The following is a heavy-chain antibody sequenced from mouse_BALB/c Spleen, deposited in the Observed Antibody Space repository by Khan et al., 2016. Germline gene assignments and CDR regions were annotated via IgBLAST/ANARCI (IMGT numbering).Heavy chain of an antibody. CDR3: ARGGLRGGAWFAY. CDR1: GFTFSDYY. D-gene: IGHD2-4*01. Sequence: EVELVESGGGLVKPGGSLKLSCAASGFTFSDYYMYWVRQTPEKRLEWVATISDGGSYTYYPDSVQGRFTISRDNAKNNLYLQMSSLKSEDTAMYYCARGGLRGGAWFAYWGQGTLVTVSA. V-gene: IGHV5-4*02. J-gene: IGHJ3*01. CDR2: ISDGGSYT.